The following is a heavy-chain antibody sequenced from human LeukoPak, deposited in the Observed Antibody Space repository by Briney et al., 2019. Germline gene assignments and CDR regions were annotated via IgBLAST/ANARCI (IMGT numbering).Heavy chain of an antibody. D-gene: IGHD2-8*02. CDR3: ARGLGTNYGGYCTGGGCPVY. V-gene: IGHV3-66*01. CDR1: TLSVGGSF. CDR2: IYSGGSV. J-gene: IGHJ4*02. Sequence: GGSLRLSCVDSTLSVGGSFVSWVRQAPGKGLEWVSVIYSGGSVYSADSVKSRFTISRDYSDSTVYLQMNSLRVEDTAVYYCARGLGTNYGGYCTGGGCPVYWGQGTLVTVSS.